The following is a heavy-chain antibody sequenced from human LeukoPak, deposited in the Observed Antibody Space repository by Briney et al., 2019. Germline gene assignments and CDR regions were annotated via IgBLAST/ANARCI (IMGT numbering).Heavy chain of an antibody. CDR3: ARGVARHWYFDL. CDR1: GGTFSGYY. Sequence: PSETLSLTCAVYGGTFSGYYWSWIRQPPGKGLEWIGEINHSGSTNYNPSLKSRVTISVATSKNQFSLKLSSVTAADTAVYYCARGVARHWYFDLWGRGTLVTVSS. J-gene: IGHJ2*01. V-gene: IGHV4-34*01. D-gene: IGHD2-15*01. CDR2: INHSGST.